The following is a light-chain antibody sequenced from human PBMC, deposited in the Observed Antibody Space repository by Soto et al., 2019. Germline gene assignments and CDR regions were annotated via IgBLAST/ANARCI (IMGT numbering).Light chain of an antibody. J-gene: IGKJ1*01. CDR1: QSVSSN. Sequence: EIVMTQSPATLSVSPGERVTLSCRASQSVSSNLAWYQQNPGQAPRLLIYGASTRATGIPARFSGSGSGTEFTLTISSLQSEDFAVYYCQQYNNWPPWTFGQGTKVEIK. CDR3: QQYNNWPPWT. CDR2: GAS. V-gene: IGKV3-15*01.